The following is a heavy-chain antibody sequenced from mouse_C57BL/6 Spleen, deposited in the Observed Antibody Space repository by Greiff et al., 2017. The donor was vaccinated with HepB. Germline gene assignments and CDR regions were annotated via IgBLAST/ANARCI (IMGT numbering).Heavy chain of an antibody. CDR3: AREVYGNPFAY. CDR2: ISYDGSN. CDR1: GYSITSGYY. J-gene: IGHJ3*01. D-gene: IGHD2-1*01. V-gene: IGHV3-6*01. Sequence: EVKLQQSGPGLVKPSQSLSLTCSVTGYSITSGYYWNWIRQFPGNKLEWMGYISYDGSNNYNPSLKNRISITRDTSKNQFFLKLNSVTTEDTATYYCAREVYGNPFAYWGQGTLVTVSA.